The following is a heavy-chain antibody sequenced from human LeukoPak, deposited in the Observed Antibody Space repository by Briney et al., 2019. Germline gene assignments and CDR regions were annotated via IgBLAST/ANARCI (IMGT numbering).Heavy chain of an antibody. CDR3: VKDRGRWYSNNGYWGYFDY. V-gene: IGHV3-23*01. CDR2: ISGSGERT. D-gene: IGHD2-8*01. J-gene: IGHJ4*02. CDR1: GFTFSSYA. Sequence: GGSLRLSCAVSGFTFSSYAMSWVRQAPGRGLEWVSTISGSGERTYYADSLKGRVTISRDNSKNTVYLQASSLRGDDTAVYYCVKDRGRWYSNNGYWGYFDYWGQGTLVTVSS.